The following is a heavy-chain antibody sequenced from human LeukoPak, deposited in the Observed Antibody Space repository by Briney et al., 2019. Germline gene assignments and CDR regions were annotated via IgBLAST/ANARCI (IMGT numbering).Heavy chain of an antibody. D-gene: IGHD3-10*01. J-gene: IGHJ4*02. V-gene: IGHV4-38-2*02. Sequence: ETLSLTCSVSGYSISSGYYWGWIRQPPGKGLEWIGSICHSGSTYYNTSLKSRVTISVDTSKNQFSLKLSSVTAADTAVYYCAMLYGSGSYYTSESPAIDYWGQGTLVTVSS. CDR3: AMLYGSGSYYTSESPAIDY. CDR1: GYSISSGYY. CDR2: ICHSGST.